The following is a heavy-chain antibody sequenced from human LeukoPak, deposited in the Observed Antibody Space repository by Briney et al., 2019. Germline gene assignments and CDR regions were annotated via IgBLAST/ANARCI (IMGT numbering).Heavy chain of an antibody. J-gene: IGHJ3*02. V-gene: IGHV3-21*01. CDR2: ISSSSSYI. CDR3: ARSVLQYFDWLSSESDAFDI. CDR1: GFTFSSYS. Sequence: GGSLRLSCAASGFTFSSYSMNWVRQAPGKGLEWVSSISSSSSYIYYADSVKGRFTISRDNAKNSLYLQMNSLRAEDTAVYYCARSVLQYFDWLSSESDAFDIWGQGTMVTVSS. D-gene: IGHD3-9*01.